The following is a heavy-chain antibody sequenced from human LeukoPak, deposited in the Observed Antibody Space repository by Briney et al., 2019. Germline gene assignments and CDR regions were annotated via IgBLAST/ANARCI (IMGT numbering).Heavy chain of an antibody. Sequence: SGPTLVNPTQTLTLTCSFSGFSLSTSGVGVGWIRQSPGKALEWLALIYWNDDKRYSPSLKSRLTITKDTSKNQVVLTMTNMDPVDTATYHCAHSSTEYYDSSGLFDYWGQGTPVTVSS. V-gene: IGHV2-5*01. CDR2: IYWNDDK. J-gene: IGHJ4*02. D-gene: IGHD3-22*01. CDR1: GFSLSTSGVG. CDR3: AHSSTEYYDSSGLFDY.